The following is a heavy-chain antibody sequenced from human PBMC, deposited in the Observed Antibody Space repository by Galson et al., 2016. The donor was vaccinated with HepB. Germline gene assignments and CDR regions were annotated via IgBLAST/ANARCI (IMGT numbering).Heavy chain of an antibody. D-gene: IGHD2-15*01. CDR3: ARATSLVVVVGSLRGAWFDP. J-gene: IGHJ5*02. CDR2: IIPMFGTT. V-gene: IGHV1-69*13. CDR1: GGTFSRYG. Sequence: SVKVSCKASGGTFSRYGINWVRQAPGQGLEWMGGIIPMFGTTNYAQKFQGRVTITADESTSTAYMELSSLKSEDTAVYYCARATSLVVVVGSLRGAWFDPWDQGTLVTVSS.